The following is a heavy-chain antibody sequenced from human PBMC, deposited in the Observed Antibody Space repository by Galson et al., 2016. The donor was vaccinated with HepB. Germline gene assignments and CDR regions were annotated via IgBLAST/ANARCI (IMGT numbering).Heavy chain of an antibody. CDR2: IFPLAGTP. CDR3: ARVVPEFYYDSSGYYYVFDS. V-gene: IGHV1-69*13. J-gene: IGHJ4*02. Sequence: SVKVSCKASGGIFSSYGISWVRQAPGEGLEWMGGIFPLAGTPNYAQNFQGKVTITADESTSTAYMELRSLRSEDRAMYYCARVVPEFYYDSSGYYYVFDSWGQGTPVTVSS. CDR1: GGIFSSYG. D-gene: IGHD3-22*01.